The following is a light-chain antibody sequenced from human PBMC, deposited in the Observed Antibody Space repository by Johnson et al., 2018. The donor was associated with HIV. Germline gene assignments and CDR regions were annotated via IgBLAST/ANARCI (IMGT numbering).Light chain of an antibody. Sequence: QSVLTQPPSVSAAPGQKVTVSCAGSSSNIGKNYVSWYQQLPGTAPKVLIYESNKRPSGIPDRFSGSKSGTSATLDITGLQTGDEADYYCGTWDSSLSAPRVFGTGTKVTVL. V-gene: IGLV1-51*02. J-gene: IGLJ1*01. CDR3: GTWDSSLSAPRV. CDR1: SSNIGKNY. CDR2: ESN.